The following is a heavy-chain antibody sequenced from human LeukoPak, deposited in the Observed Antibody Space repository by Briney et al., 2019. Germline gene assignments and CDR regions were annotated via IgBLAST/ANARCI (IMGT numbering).Heavy chain of an antibody. J-gene: IGHJ5*02. CDR1: GGSISSHY. V-gene: IGHV4-59*11. CDR2: IHYSGST. Sequence: SETLSLTCTVSGGSISSHYWSWIRQPPGKRLEWIGYIHYSGSTNYNPSLKSRITISVDTSKTQFSLKLSSVTAADTAVYYCARHSSGWYSWFDPWGQGTLVTVSS. CDR3: ARHSSGWYSWFDP. D-gene: IGHD6-19*01.